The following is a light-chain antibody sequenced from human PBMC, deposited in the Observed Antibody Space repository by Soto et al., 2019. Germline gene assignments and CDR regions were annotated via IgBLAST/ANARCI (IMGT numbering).Light chain of an antibody. CDR1: SGRSTYI. Sequence: QSVLTQSSSASASLGSSVKLTCTLSSGRSTYIIAWHQQQPGKAPRYLMKLEASGNCNKGSGVPYRFSGSSSGADRYLSISNLQSEDEADYYCETWDSNTRVFGGGTKLTVL. CDR2: LEASGNC. CDR3: ETWDSNTRV. V-gene: IGLV4-60*03. J-gene: IGLJ3*02.